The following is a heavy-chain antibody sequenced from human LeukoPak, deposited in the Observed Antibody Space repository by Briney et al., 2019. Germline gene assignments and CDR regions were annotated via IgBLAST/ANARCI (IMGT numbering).Heavy chain of an antibody. Sequence: PGGSLRLSCAASGFTFSSYWMHWVRQAPGKGLVWVSRINSDGSSTSYADSVKGRFTISRDNAKNTLYLQMNSLRAEDTAVYYCARDGPPIQLWPAGYFDYWGQGTLVTVSS. CDR2: INSDGSST. V-gene: IGHV3-74*01. CDR1: GFTFSSYW. CDR3: ARDGPPIQLWPAGYFDY. D-gene: IGHD5-18*01. J-gene: IGHJ4*02.